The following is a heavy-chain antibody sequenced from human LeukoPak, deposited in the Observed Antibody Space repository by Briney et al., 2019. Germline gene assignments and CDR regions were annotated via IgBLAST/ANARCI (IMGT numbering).Heavy chain of an antibody. CDR3: ARDRAGNYFDY. CDR1: RFTFSSYA. CDR2: ISYDGSNK. J-gene: IGHJ4*02. Sequence: GGSLRLSCAASRFTFSSYAMHWVRQAPGKGLGWVAVISYDGSNKDYADSVKGRFTISRDNSKNTLYLQMNSLRAEDTAVYYCARDRAGNYFDYWGQGTLVTVSS. V-gene: IGHV3-30*04. D-gene: IGHD6-19*01.